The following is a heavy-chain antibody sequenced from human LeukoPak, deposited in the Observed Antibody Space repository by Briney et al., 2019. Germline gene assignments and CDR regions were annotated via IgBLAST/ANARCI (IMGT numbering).Heavy chain of an antibody. CDR3: AKSNGYGLIDI. CDR2: IYHSGST. CDR1: GYSISSGYY. J-gene: IGHJ3*02. Sequence: SETLSLTCTVSGYSISSGYYWGCILQPPGKVLEWIGSIYHSGSTYYNPSLKSRVTISVDTSKNQFSLKLSSVTAADTAVYYCAKSNGYGLIDIWGQGTMVTVSS. D-gene: IGHD3-10*01. V-gene: IGHV4-38-2*02.